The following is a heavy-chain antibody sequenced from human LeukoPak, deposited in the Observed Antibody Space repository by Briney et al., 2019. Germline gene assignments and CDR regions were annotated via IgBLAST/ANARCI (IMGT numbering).Heavy chain of an antibody. CDR1: GFSLSTSGVG. CDR2: IYWNDDK. Sequence: SGPTLVNPTQTLTLTCTFSGFSLSTSGVGVGWIRQPPGKPLEWLALIYWNDDKRYSPSLKSRLTITKDTSKNQVVLTMTNMDPVDTATYYCAHRYCSGGSCLDAFDIWGQGTMVTVSS. CDR3: AHRYCSGGSCLDAFDI. V-gene: IGHV2-5*01. D-gene: IGHD2-15*01. J-gene: IGHJ3*02.